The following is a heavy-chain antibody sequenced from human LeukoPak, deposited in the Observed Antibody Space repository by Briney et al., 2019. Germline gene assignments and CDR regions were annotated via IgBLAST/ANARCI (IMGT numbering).Heavy chain of an antibody. J-gene: IGHJ4*02. CDR1: GDSVSSNSAA. Sequence: SQTLSLTCAISGDSVSSNSAAWNWIRQSPSRGLERLGRTYYRSKWYNDYAVSVKSRITINPDTSKNQFSLQLNSVTPEDTAAYYCAGGPGATDPFDYWGQGTLVTVSS. D-gene: IGHD4-17*01. CDR2: TYYRSKWYN. CDR3: AGGPGATDPFDY. V-gene: IGHV6-1*01.